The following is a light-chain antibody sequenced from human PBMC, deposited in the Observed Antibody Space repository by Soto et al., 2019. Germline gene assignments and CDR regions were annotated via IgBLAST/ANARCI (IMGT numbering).Light chain of an antibody. J-gene: IGKJ1*01. Sequence: EIVLTQSPGTLSLSPGERATLSCRASQSVSSSYLAWYQQNPGQAPRLLIYGASSRATGIPDRFSGSGSGTDFTLTISRLEPEDFAVSYCQHYDSSPSWTFGQGTKVEIK. V-gene: IGKV3-20*01. CDR3: QHYDSSPSWT. CDR1: QSVSSSY. CDR2: GAS.